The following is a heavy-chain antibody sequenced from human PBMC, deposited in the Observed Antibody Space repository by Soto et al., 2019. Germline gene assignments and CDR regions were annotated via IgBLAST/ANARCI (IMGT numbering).Heavy chain of an antibody. CDR2: INPSGGST. J-gene: IGHJ6*02. CDR3: ASDTAMPTVYYYYYYGMDV. Sequence: ASVKVSCKASGYTFTSYYMHWVRQAPGQGLEWMGIINPSGGSTSYAQKFQGRVTMTRDTSTSTVCMELSSLRSEDTAVYYCASDTAMPTVYYYYYYGMDVWGQGTTVTVSS. D-gene: IGHD5-18*01. V-gene: IGHV1-46*01. CDR1: GYTFTSYY.